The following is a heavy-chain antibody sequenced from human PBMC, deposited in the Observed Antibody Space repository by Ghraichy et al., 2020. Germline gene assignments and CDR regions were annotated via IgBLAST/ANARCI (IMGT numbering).Heavy chain of an antibody. CDR2: MNPNSGNT. V-gene: IGHV1-8*01. CDR1: GYTFTSYV. Sequence: ASVKVSCKASGYTFTSYVINWVRLATGLGLEWMGWMNPNSGNTGYAQKFQGRVTMTRNTSISTAYMELSSLRSEDTAVYYCASWSIAVAGDAFDIWGQGTMVTGSA. D-gene: IGHD6-19*01. CDR3: ASWSIAVAGDAFDI. J-gene: IGHJ3*02.